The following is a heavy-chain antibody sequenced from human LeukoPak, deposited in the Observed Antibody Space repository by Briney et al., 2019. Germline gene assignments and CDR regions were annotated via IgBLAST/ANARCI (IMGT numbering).Heavy chain of an antibody. D-gene: IGHD2-2*01. CDR2: ISGSGGST. J-gene: IGHJ4*02. Sequence: GGSLRLSRAASGFTFSSYAMSWVRQAPGKGLEWVSAISGSGGSTYYADSAKGRFTISRDNSKNTLYLQMNSLRAEDTAVYYCAKDIAAMPGYWGQGTLVTVSS. V-gene: IGHV3-23*01. CDR3: AKDIAAMPGY. CDR1: GFTFSSYA.